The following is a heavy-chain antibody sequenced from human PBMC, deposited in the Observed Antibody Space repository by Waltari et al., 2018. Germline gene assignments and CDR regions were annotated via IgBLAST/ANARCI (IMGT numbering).Heavy chain of an antibody. CDR2: IRDDGSNK. Sequence: QVQLVESGGGVVQPGGSLRLSCEASGFTFSSYGMHWVRQAPGKGLEWVAFIRDDGSNKYYADSVKGRFTISRDNSKNTLYLQMNSLRAEDTAVYYCAKDQLPVEMATTFDYWGQGTLVTVSS. V-gene: IGHV3-30*02. CDR1: GFTFSSYG. CDR3: AKDQLPVEMATTFDY. J-gene: IGHJ4*02. D-gene: IGHD5-12*01.